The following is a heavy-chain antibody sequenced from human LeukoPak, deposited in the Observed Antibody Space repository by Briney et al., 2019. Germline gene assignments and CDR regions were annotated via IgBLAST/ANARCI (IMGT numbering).Heavy chain of an antibody. D-gene: IGHD2-8*01. V-gene: IGHV3-73*01. CDR1: GFTFSDSA. CDR3: TRPRYCNDGVCYKDY. J-gene: IGHJ4*02. Sequence: QPGGSLRLSCAASGFTFSDSAMHWVRQASGKGLEWVGRVKSKANGYATTYAASVRGRFAISRDDSKNTAYLQMSSLKTDDTAVYYCTRPRYCNDGVCYKDYWGQGTLVTVSS. CDR2: VKSKANGYAT.